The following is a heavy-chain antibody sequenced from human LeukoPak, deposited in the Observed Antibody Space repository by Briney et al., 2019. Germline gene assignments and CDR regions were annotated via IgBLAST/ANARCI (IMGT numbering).Heavy chain of an antibody. J-gene: IGHJ4*02. D-gene: IGHD1-7*01. CDR2: INPRGGST. CDR1: GYTFTTYY. Sequence: ASVKVSCKASGYTFTTYYMHWVRQAPGQGLEWVGIINPRGGSTTYAQKFRGRVTMTRDTSTSTVYMEPSSLKSDDTAVYYCARGGGPGNYPFDFWGQGTLVTVSS. CDR3: ARGGGPGNYPFDF. V-gene: IGHV1-46*01.